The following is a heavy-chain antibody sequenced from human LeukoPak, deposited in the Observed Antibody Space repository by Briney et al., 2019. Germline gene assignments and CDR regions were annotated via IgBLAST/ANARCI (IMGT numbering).Heavy chain of an antibody. CDR1: GGSISSYY. V-gene: IGHV4-59*08. D-gene: IGHD3-9*01. Sequence: SETLSLTCTVSGGSISSYYWSWIRQPPGKGLEWIGYIYYSGSTNYNPSLKSRVTISVDTSKNQFSLKLSSVTAADTAVYYCARLSPYYDILTGYYRDWGQGTLVTVSS. CDR3: ARLSPYYDILTGYYRD. CDR2: IYYSGST. J-gene: IGHJ4*02.